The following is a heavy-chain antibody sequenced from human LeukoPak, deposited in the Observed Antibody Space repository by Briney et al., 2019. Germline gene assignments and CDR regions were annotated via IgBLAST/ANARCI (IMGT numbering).Heavy chain of an antibody. J-gene: IGHJ4*02. Sequence: GGSLRLSCAASGFTFSGFGMHWVRQPPGKGPEWVSLISKDGSHEFYADSVKGRFAISRDNFKNTLFLDMASLGPEDTAVYYCARDWFESGWHLDYWGQGALVTVSS. CDR2: ISKDGSHE. CDR1: GFTFSGFG. D-gene: IGHD6-19*01. V-gene: IGHV3-30*03. CDR3: ARDWFESGWHLDY.